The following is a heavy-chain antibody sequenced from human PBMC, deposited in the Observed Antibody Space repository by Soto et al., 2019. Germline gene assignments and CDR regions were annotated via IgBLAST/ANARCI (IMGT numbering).Heavy chain of an antibody. J-gene: IGHJ6*02. Sequence: ASVKVSCKASGYTFTSYAMNWVRQAPGQRLEWMGWINAGNGNTKYSQKFQGRVTITRDTSASTAYMELSSLRSDVTAVYYCARDRCISTSCYEDYYYYGMDVWGQGTTVTVSS. D-gene: IGHD2-2*01. CDR2: INAGNGNT. V-gene: IGHV1-3*01. CDR1: GYTFTSYA. CDR3: ARDRCISTSCYEDYYYYGMDV.